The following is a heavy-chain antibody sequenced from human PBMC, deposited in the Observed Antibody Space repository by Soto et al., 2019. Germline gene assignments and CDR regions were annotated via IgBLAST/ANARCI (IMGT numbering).Heavy chain of an antibody. CDR2: IIASGTYS. D-gene: IGHD4-17*01. CDR3: AKDPNGDYIGAFDF. J-gene: IGHJ3*01. CDR1: GFTFSDYA. Sequence: QLLESGGGLVQPGGSLRLSCAASGFTFSDYAMTWVRQAPGKGLEWVSGIIASGTYSKYADSVNGRFTISRDNAKNTLYLQMNGLRVEDTDVYFCAKDPNGDYIGAFDFWGQGTMVTVSS. V-gene: IGHV3-23*01.